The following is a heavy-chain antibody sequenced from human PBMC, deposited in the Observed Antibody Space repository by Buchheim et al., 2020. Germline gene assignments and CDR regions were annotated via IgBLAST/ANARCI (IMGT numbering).Heavy chain of an antibody. V-gene: IGHV3-30*18. Sequence: QVQLVESGGGVVQPGRSLRLSCAASGFTFSSYGMHWVRQAPGKGLEWVAVISYDGSNKYYADSVKGRFTISRDNSKNTLYLQMNSLRAEDTAVYYCAKEYYYGSGTTMAYYDYGMDVWGQGTT. J-gene: IGHJ6*02. CDR3: AKEYYYGSGTTMAYYDYGMDV. CDR2: ISYDGSNK. D-gene: IGHD3-10*01. CDR1: GFTFSSYG.